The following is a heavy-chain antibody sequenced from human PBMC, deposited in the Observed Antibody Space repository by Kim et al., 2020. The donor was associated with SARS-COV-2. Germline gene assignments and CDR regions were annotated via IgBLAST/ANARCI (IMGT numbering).Heavy chain of an antibody. Sequence: DSVKGRFTSSRENSKNTLYLQMNSLRAEDTAVYYCAKGVFTVAHRGGMDVWGQGTTVTVSS. CDR3: AKGVFTVAHRGGMDV. D-gene: IGHD6-19*01. V-gene: IGHV3-23*01. J-gene: IGHJ6*02.